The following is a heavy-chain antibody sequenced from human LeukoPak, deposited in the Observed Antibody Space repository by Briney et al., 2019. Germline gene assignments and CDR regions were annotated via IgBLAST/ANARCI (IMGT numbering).Heavy chain of an antibody. Sequence: GGSLRLSCAASGFTFSSYSMNWVRQAPGKGLEWVSSISSSSSYIYYADSVKGRFTISRDNAKNSLYLQMNSLRAEDTAVYYCARSSPYLGYCSGGSCHWGQGTLVTVSS. D-gene: IGHD2-15*01. J-gene: IGHJ4*02. CDR1: GFTFSSYS. CDR3: ARSSPYLGYCSGGSCH. V-gene: IGHV3-21*01. CDR2: ISSSSSYI.